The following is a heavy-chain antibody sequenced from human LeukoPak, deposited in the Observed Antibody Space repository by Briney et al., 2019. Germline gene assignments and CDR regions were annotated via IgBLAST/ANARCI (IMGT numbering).Heavy chain of an antibody. Sequence: PSETLSLTCTVSGYSISSGYYWGWIRPPPGKGLEWIGSIFHSGSTYYNPSLKSRVTISVDTSKNQFSLKLSSVTAADTAVYYCARDDGGRWDYWGQGTLVTVSS. CDR1: GYSISSGYY. CDR3: ARDDGGRWDY. V-gene: IGHV4-38-2*02. CDR2: IFHSGST. D-gene: IGHD4-23*01. J-gene: IGHJ4*02.